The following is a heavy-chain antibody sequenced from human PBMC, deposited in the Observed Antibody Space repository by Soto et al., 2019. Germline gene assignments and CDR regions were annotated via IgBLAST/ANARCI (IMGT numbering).Heavy chain of an antibody. Sequence: SETLSLTCTVSGGSISSYYWSWIRQPPGKGLEWIGYIYHSGSTYYNPSLKSRVTISVDRSKNQFSLKLSSVTAADTAVYYCARVPLIWGQGTLVTVSS. J-gene: IGHJ4*02. V-gene: IGHV4-59*12. CDR2: IYHSGST. CDR1: GGSISSYY. CDR3: ARVPLI. D-gene: IGHD2-8*01.